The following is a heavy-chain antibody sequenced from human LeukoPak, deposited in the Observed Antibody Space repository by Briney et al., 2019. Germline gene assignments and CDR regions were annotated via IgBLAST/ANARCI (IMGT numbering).Heavy chain of an antibody. CDR2: ISSSSSYI. J-gene: IGHJ4*02. V-gene: IGHV3-21*04. Sequence: GGSLSLSCAASGFTFSSYSMNWVRQAPGKGLEWVSSISSSSSYIYYADSVKGRFTISRDNAKNSLYLQMNSLRAEDTAVYYCARVVVPAITPPDYWGQGTLVTVSS. CDR3: ARVVVPAITPPDY. CDR1: GFTFSSYS. D-gene: IGHD2-2*01.